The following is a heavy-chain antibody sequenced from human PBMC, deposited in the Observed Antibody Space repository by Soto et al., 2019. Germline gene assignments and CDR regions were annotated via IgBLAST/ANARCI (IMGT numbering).Heavy chain of an antibody. V-gene: IGHV2-5*02. J-gene: IGHJ6*02. Sequence: SGPTLVNPTQTLTLTCTFSGFSLSTSGVGVGWIRQPPGKALEWLALIYWDDDKRYSPSLKSRLTITKETSKNQVVLTMTNMDPVDTATYYCAHSLTRRGYSGYDSGYYGMDVWGQGTTVTVSS. CDR3: AHSLTRRGYSGYDSGYYGMDV. D-gene: IGHD5-12*01. CDR1: GFSLSTSGVG. CDR2: IYWDDDK.